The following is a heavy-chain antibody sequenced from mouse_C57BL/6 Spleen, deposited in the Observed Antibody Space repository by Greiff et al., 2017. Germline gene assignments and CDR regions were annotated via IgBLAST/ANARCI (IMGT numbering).Heavy chain of an antibody. CDR2: IDPSDSET. CDR1: GYTFTSYW. D-gene: IGHD1-1*01. CDR3: ASRITTAVSYWYFDV. V-gene: IGHV1-52*01. J-gene: IGHJ1*03. Sequence: VQLQQPGAELVRPGSSVKLSCKASGYTFTSYWMHWVKQRPIQGLEWIGNIDPSDSETHYNQKFKDKATLTVDKSSSTAYMQLSSLTSEDSAVYYCASRITTAVSYWYFDVWGTGTTVTVSS.